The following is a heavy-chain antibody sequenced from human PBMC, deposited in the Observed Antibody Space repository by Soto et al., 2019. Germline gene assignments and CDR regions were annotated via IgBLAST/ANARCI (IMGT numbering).Heavy chain of an antibody. D-gene: IGHD3-10*01. CDR2: INHSGST. V-gene: IGHV4-34*01. J-gene: IGHJ3*02. Sequence: SETLSLTCAVYGGSFSGYYWSWIRQPPGKGLEWIGEINHSGSTNYNPSLKSRVTISVDTSKNQFSLKLSSVTAADTAVYYCARGARNYGSGSPTPHAFDIWGQGTMVTVSS. CDR3: ARGARNYGSGSPTPHAFDI. CDR1: GGSFSGYY.